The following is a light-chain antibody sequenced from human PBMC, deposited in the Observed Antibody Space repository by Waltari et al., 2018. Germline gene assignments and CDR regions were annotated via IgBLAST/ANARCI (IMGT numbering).Light chain of an antibody. CDR1: QSLVFSNGNIY. CDR3: MQAAHWPYT. CDR2: KVS. V-gene: IGKV2-30*01. J-gene: IGKJ2*01. Sequence: DAVMTQSPLSLPVTLGQPASISCRSSQSLVFSNGNIYLNWFHQRPGQSPRRLIYKVSNRYSGVPDRFSGSGSGTDFTLKISRVEAEDVGGVYYCMQAAHWPYTFGQGTKLEIK.